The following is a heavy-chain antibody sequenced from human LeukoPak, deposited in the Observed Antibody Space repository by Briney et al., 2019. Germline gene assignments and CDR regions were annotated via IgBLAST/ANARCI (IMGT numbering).Heavy chain of an antibody. CDR2: IYYTGST. CDR1: GGSISSSSYY. J-gene: IGHJ4*02. Sequence: PSETLSLTCTVSGGSISSSSYYWGWIRQPPGKGLEWIGNIYYTGSTYYNPSLKSRITISVDTSKNQFSLKLSSVTASDRAIYYCARHLASRSSSGWYYVDYWGQGTLVTVSS. D-gene: IGHD6-19*01. V-gene: IGHV4-39*01. CDR3: ARHLASRSSSGWYYVDY.